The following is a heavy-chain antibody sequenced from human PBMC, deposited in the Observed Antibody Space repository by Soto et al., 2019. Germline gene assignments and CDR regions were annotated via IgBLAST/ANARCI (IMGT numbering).Heavy chain of an antibody. CDR1: GFTFSTYS. V-gene: IGHV3-21*01. J-gene: IGHJ4*02. CDR2: ISSSSSYI. D-gene: IGHD6-6*01. CDR3: AVIAALNHYDY. Sequence: GGSLRLSCAASGFTFSTYSMNWVRQAPGKGLEWVSSISSSSSYIYYADSVKGRFTISRDNAKNSLYLQMNSLRAEDTAVYYYAVIAALNHYDYWGQGTLVTVSS.